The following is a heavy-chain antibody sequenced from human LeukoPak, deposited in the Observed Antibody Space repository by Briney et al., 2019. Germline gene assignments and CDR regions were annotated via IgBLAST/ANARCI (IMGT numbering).Heavy chain of an antibody. Sequence: PSETLSLTCTVSGGSVSSGSYYWSWIRQPPGERVEWVGYIYYSGSTNYNPSLKSRVTISVDTSKNQFSLKLSSVTAADTAVYYCASGGVLGDDAFDIWGQGTMVTVSS. J-gene: IGHJ3*02. CDR3: ASGGVLGDDAFDI. D-gene: IGHD3-10*01. CDR2: IYYSGST. V-gene: IGHV4-61*01. CDR1: GGSVSSGSYY.